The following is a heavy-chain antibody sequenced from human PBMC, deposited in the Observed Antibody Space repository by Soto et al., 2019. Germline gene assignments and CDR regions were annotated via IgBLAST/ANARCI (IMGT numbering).Heavy chain of an antibody. CDR3: VRPHYDTYFDY. D-gene: IGHD3-16*01. Sequence: SETLSLTCTVSGGSVSSSSYYWGWIRQPPGKGLEWIGTIYYSGSTFYNSSLKSRVTISVDTSTNQFSLKLSSVTAADTAVYYCVRPHYDTYFDYWGQGTLVTVSS. J-gene: IGHJ4*02. V-gene: IGHV4-39*01. CDR1: GGSVSSSSYY. CDR2: IYYSGST.